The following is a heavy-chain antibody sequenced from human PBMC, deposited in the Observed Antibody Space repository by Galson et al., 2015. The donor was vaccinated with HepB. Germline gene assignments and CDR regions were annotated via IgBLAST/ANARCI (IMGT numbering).Heavy chain of an antibody. CDR3: AREYAGVDY. V-gene: IGHV3-66*01. J-gene: IGHJ4*02. CDR1: GFTVSSNY. Sequence: SLRLSCAASGFTVSSNYMSWVRQAPGKGLEWVSVIYSGGSTYYADSVKGRFTISRDNSNNTLYLQMNSLRGEDTAVYYCAREYAGVDYWGQGTLVTVSS. D-gene: IGHD2-8*01. CDR2: IYSGGST.